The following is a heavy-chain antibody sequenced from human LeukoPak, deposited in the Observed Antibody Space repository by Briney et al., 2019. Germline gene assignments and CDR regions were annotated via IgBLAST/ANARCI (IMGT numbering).Heavy chain of an antibody. D-gene: IGHD6-19*01. CDR3: AKGRGSSGWFDY. V-gene: IGHV3-9*01. CDR2: ISWNSGSI. CDR1: GFTFDDYA. Sequence: PGGPLRLSCAASGFTFDDYAMHWVRQAPGKGLEWVSGISWNSGSIGYADSVKGRFTISRDNAKNSLYLQMNSLRAEDTALYYCAKGRGSSGWFDYWGQGTLVTVSS. J-gene: IGHJ4*02.